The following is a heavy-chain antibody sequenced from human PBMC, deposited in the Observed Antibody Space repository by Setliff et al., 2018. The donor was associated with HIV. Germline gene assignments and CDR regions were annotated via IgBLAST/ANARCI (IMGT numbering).Heavy chain of an antibody. Sequence: ASATLSLTCAVYGGSFSGYYWSWIRQPPGKGLEWIGEINHSGSTKYNPSLKSRVTISVDTSTNQFSLKLSSVTAADTAVYYCARVGCYDSSFDYWGQGTLVTVSS. CDR2: INHSGST. D-gene: IGHD3-22*01. CDR3: ARVGCYDSSFDY. V-gene: IGHV4-34*01. J-gene: IGHJ4*02. CDR1: GGSFSGYY.